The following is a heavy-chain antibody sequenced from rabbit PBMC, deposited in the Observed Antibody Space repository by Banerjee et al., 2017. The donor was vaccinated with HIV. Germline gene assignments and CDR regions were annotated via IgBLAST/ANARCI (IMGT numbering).Heavy chain of an antibody. CDR1: GIDFNNYY. J-gene: IGHJ3*01. D-gene: IGHD1-1*01. CDR2: IYNGDGST. Sequence: QEQLEESGGDLVKPEGSLTLTCTASGIDFNNYYMCWVRQAPGKGLEWIACIYNGDGSTYYASWAKGRFTISKASSTTVTLQMTSLTAADTATYFCARRDTGDGGSYKLWGQGTLVTVS. CDR3: ARRDTGDGGSYKL. V-gene: IGHV1S45*01.